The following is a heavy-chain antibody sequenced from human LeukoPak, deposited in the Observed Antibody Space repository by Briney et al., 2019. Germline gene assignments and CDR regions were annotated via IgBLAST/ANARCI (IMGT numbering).Heavy chain of an antibody. D-gene: IGHD1-26*01. CDR2: INPNGGST. J-gene: IGHJ4*02. CDR1: GYTFTNHY. V-gene: IGHV1-46*01. Sequence: ASVKVSCKASGYTFTNHYVHWVRQAPGQGLEGMGLINPNGGSTNCAQKFQGRVTMTRDTSTSTVYMELSSLRSEDTAVYYCARGCSGSFRSGGCYWGQGTLVTVSS. CDR3: ARGCSGSFRSGGCY.